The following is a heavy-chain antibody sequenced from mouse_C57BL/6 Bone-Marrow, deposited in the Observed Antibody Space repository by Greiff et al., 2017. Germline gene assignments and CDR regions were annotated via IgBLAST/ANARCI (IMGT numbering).Heavy chain of an antibody. V-gene: IGHV1-18*01. CDR1: GYTFTDYN. CDR3: ARASYDYDEGYYAMDY. CDR2: INPNNGGT. D-gene: IGHD2-4*01. Sequence: EVQLQQSGPELVKPGASVKIPCKASGYTFTDYNMDWVKQSHGKSLEWIGDINPNNGGTIYNQKFKGKATLTVDKSSSTAYMELRSLTSEDTAVYYCARASYDYDEGYYAMDYWGQGTSVTVSS. J-gene: IGHJ4*01.